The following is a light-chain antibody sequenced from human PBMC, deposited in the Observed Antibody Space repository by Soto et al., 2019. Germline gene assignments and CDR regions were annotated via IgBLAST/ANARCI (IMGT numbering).Light chain of an antibody. J-gene: IGKJ1*01. V-gene: IGKV3-15*01. Sequence: EMVMTQSPATVSVSPGGRATLSCRASQTVSGNLAWYQQKPGQAPRLHIFVASTRATGIAARFSGSGSGTDFSLSIRSLQSEDFAVYYCQQYITWPRTFGQGTKLEI. CDR1: QTVSGN. CDR3: QQYITWPRT. CDR2: VAS.